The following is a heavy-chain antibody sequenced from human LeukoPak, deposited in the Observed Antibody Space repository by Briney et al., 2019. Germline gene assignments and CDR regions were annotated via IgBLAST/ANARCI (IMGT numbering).Heavy chain of an antibody. J-gene: IGHJ6*02. CDR3: ASGGSIGYYGMDV. CDR1: GGSISSGGYY. V-gene: IGHV4-31*03. CDR2: NYYSGST. Sequence: PSETLSLTCTVSGGSISSGGYYWSWIRQHPGKGLEWIGYNYYSGSTYYNPSLKSRVTISVDTSKNQFSLKLSSVTAADTAVYYCASGGSIGYYGMDVWGQGTTVTVSS. D-gene: IGHD3-16*01.